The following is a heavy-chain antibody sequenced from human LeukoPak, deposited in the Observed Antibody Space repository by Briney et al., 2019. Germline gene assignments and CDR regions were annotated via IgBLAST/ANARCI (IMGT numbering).Heavy chain of an antibody. J-gene: IGHJ4*02. V-gene: IGHV3-53*01. CDR1: GFTVSSNY. CDR2: IYSGGST. D-gene: IGHD3-22*01. CDR3: ARGYYDSSGYIDY. Sequence: PGGSLRLSCAASGFTVSSNYMSWVRQAPGKGLEWVSVIYSGGSTYYADSVKGRFTTSRDNSKNTLYLQMNSLRAEDTAVYYCARGYYDSSGYIDYWGQGTLVTVSS.